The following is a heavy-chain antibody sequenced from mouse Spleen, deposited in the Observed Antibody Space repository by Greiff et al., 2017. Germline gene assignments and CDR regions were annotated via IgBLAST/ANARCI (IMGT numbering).Heavy chain of an antibody. CDR3: ARDWVRGHDGGSVGY. Sequence: EVQLVESGGGLVKPGGSLKLSCAASGFTLSDYYMYWVRQTPEKRLEWVATISDGGSYTYYPDSVKGRFTISRDNAKNNLYLQMSSLKSEDTAMYYCARDWVRGHDGGSVGYWGQGTTLTVSS. J-gene: IGHJ2*01. CDR1: GFTLSDYY. D-gene: IGHD1-1*01. CDR2: ISDGGSYT. V-gene: IGHV5-4*02.